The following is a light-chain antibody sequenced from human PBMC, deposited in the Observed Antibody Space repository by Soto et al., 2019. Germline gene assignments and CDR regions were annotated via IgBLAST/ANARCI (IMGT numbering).Light chain of an antibody. V-gene: IGLV2-11*01. CDR3: ASYAGSDNWV. J-gene: IGLJ3*02. CDR2: DVN. Sequence: QSALTQPRSVSGSPGQSVTISCTGTSSDVGGYNYVSWYQQHPGKAPKLMIYDVNKKPSGVPDRFSASKSGNTASLTLSGVQGEDEAEYYCASYAGSDNWVFGGGTKVTVL. CDR1: SSDVGGYNY.